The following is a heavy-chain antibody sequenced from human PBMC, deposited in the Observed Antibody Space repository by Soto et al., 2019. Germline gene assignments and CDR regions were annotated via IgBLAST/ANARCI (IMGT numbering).Heavy chain of an antibody. J-gene: IGHJ6*02. CDR1: GYTFTSYD. CDR2: MNPNSGNT. D-gene: IGHD2-15*01. V-gene: IGHV1-8*01. Sequence: ASLKVSCKASGYTFTSYDINWVRQATGQGLEWMGWMNPNSGNTGYAQKFQGRVTMTRNTSISTAYMELSSLRSEDTAVYYCARADDCSGGSCYYVYYGMDVWGQGTTVTVSS. CDR3: ARADDCSGGSCYYVYYGMDV.